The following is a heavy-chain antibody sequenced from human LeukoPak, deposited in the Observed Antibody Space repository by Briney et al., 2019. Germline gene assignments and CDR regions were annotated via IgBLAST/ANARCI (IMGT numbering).Heavy chain of an antibody. CDR1: GYTFTSYD. CDR3: ARGGRGSWYDAFDI. J-gene: IGHJ3*02. Sequence: ASVKVSCKASGYTFTSYDINWVRQSTGQGLEWMGWMNPNSGNTGYAQKFQGRVTMTRNTSISTAYMELSSLRSEDTAVYYCARGGRGSWYDAFDIWGQGTMVTVSS. V-gene: IGHV1-8*01. CDR2: MNPNSGNT. D-gene: IGHD6-13*01.